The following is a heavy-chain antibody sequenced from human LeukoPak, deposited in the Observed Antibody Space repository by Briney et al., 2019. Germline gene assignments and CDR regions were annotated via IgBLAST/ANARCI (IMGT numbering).Heavy chain of an antibody. V-gene: IGHV4-59*01. CDR2: IYYSGST. Sequence: PSETLSLTCTVSGGSISSYYWSWIRQPPGKGLEWIGYIYYSGSTNYNPSLKSRVTISVDTSKNQFSLKLSSVTAADTAVCYCARAFRRAVAGYFDYWGQGTLVTVSS. J-gene: IGHJ4*02. CDR1: GGSISSYY. D-gene: IGHD6-19*01. CDR3: ARAFRRAVAGYFDY.